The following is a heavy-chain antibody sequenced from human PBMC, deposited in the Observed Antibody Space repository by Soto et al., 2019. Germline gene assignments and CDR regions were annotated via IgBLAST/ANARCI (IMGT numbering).Heavy chain of an antibody. Sequence: ASVKVSCKASGGTFSSYAISWVRQAPGQGLEWMGGIIPIFGTANYAQKFQGRVTITADESTSTAYMELSSLRSEDTAVYYCARSGYCSGGSCYSAYYYXMDVLGQGTTVXVXS. CDR2: IIPIFGTA. CDR1: GGTFSSYA. CDR3: ARSGYCSGGSCYSAYYYXMDV. V-gene: IGHV1-69*13. D-gene: IGHD2-15*01. J-gene: IGHJ6*02.